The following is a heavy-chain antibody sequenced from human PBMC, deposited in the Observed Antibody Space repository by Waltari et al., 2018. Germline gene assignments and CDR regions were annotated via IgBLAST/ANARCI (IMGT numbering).Heavy chain of an antibody. D-gene: IGHD2-2*01. J-gene: IGHJ5*02. V-gene: IGHV4-39*01. CDR2: IYYSWST. CDR3: ARHLLYCSSTSCYPNWFDP. Sequence: QLQLQESGPGLVKPSETLSLTCTVSGGSISSSSYYWGWIRQPPGKGLEWIGSIYYSWSTNYNPYLKSRVTISVDTSKNQFSLKLSSVTAADTAVYYCARHLLYCSSTSCYPNWFDPWGQGTLVTVSS. CDR1: GGSISSSSYY.